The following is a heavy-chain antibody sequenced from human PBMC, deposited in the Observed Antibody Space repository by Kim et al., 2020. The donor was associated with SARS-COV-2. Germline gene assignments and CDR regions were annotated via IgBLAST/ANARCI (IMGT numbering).Heavy chain of an antibody. CDR1: GFTFKTYT. V-gene: IGHV3-74*01. CDR2: ITSDGSHT. CDR3: SRGHYGPDY. D-gene: IGHD3-10*01. J-gene: IGHJ4*02. Sequence: GGSLRLSCAASGFTFKTYTMYWLRQASGMGLVWVPRITSDGSHTSYADSVKGRFTISRDNANNRLNLQMNSLSAEDTTIYYCSRGHYGPDYWGQGTLFTVPS.